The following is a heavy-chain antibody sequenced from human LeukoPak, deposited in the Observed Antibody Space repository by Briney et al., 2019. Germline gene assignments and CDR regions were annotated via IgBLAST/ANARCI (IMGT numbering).Heavy chain of an antibody. CDR3: ARDPIVVVPAAIQYYFDY. Sequence: SETLSLTCAVYGGSFSGYYWSWIRQPPGKGLEWIGEINHSGSTNYNPSLKSRVTISVDTSKNQFSLKLSSVTAADTAVYYCARDPIVVVPAAIQYYFDYWGQGTQVTVSS. V-gene: IGHV4-34*01. D-gene: IGHD2-2*01. CDR2: INHSGST. CDR1: GGSFSGYY. J-gene: IGHJ4*02.